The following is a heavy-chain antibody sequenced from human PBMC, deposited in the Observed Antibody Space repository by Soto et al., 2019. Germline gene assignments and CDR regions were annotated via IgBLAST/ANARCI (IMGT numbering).Heavy chain of an antibody. D-gene: IGHD4-17*01. CDR2: ISAYNGNA. CDR3: ARDRGPTYGGNAFDY. Sequence: ASVKVSCKASGYTFITYGINWVRQAPGQGLEWMGWISAYNGNANYAQTLQDRGTLTADASTSTAYMELRSLRSDDTAVYYCARDRGPTYGGNAFDYWGQGTLVTVSS. V-gene: IGHV1-18*04. CDR1: GYTFITYG. J-gene: IGHJ4*02.